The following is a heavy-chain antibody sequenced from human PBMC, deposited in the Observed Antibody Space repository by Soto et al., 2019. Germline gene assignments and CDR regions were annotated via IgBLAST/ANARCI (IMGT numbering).Heavy chain of an antibody. V-gene: IGHV4-38-2*01. D-gene: IGHD5-18*01. CDR3: ATYVDSTMVDAFDI. CDR2: IFHSGST. J-gene: IGHJ3*02. Sequence: PSETLSLTCAVSGYSIRSGHYWGWIRQPPGKGLEWIGGIFHSGSTYYNPSLKGRVTISIDTSKNHFSLNLRSVTAADTAVYYCATYVDSTMVDAFDIWGQGTMVTVSS. CDR1: GYSIRSGHY.